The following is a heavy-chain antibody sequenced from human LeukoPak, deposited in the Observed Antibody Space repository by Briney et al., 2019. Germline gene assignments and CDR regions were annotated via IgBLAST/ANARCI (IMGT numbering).Heavy chain of an antibody. V-gene: IGHV4-61*02. CDR2: IYTSGST. CDR1: GGSISSGSYY. J-gene: IGHJ3*02. D-gene: IGHD3-16*01. CDR3: ARESWGNRLRGHDAFDI. Sequence: PSETLSLTCTVSGGSISSGSYYWSWIRQPAGKGLEWIGRIYTSGSTNYNPSLKSRVTISVDKSKNQFSLKLSSVTAADTAVYYCARESWGNRLRGHDAFDIWGQGTMVTVSS.